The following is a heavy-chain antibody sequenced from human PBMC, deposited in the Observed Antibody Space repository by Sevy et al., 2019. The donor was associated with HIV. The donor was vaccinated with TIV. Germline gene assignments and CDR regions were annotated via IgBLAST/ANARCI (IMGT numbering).Heavy chain of an antibody. CDR3: AREAYYYDSREANWFDS. D-gene: IGHD3-22*01. Sequence: GGSLRLSCKTSGFTFSTYAMHWVRQAPGKGLEWVASISRTPATTYYADSVRDRFTISRDNAKNSLYLEMNSLRDEDTAVYYCAREAYYYDSREANWFDSWGQGTLVTVSS. CDR2: ISRTPATT. CDR1: GFTFSTYA. V-gene: IGHV3-48*02. J-gene: IGHJ5*01.